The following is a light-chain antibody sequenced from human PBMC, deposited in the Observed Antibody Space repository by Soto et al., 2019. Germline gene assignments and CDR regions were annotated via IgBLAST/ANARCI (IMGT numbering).Light chain of an antibody. J-gene: IGKJ1*01. CDR2: GAS. V-gene: IGKV3-20*01. Sequence: SLPPGPLPLAPGERATLSCRASQSVSSSYLAWYQQKPGQAPRLLIYGASSRATGIPDRFSGSGSGTDFTLTISRLEPEDFAVYYCQQYGSSPRTFGQGTKVDI. CDR3: QQYGSSPRT. CDR1: QSVSSSY.